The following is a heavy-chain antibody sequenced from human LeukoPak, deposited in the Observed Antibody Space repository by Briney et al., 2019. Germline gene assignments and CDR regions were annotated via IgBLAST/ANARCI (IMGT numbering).Heavy chain of an antibody. V-gene: IGHV3-48*01. CDR3: ALQGGASYYYYYMDV. CDR1: GFTFSYYG. J-gene: IGHJ6*03. Sequence: GGSLRLSCAVSGFTFSYYGMNWVRQAPGKGLEWVSYISSNSRTVEYADSVKGRFTISRDNAKNSLYLQMNSLRAEDTAVYYCALQGGASYYYYYMDVWGKGTTVTISS. D-gene: IGHD3-16*01. CDR2: ISSNSRTV.